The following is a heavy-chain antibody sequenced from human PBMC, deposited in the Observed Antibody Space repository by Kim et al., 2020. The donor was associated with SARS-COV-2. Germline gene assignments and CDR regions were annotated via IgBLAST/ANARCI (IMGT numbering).Heavy chain of an antibody. J-gene: IGHJ4*02. Sequence: QKFQGRVTITADESTSTAYMELSSLRSEDTAVYYCARGVLGYYDSSGLKYWGQGTLVTVSS. D-gene: IGHD3-22*01. CDR3: ARGVLGYYDSSGLKY. V-gene: IGHV1-69*01.